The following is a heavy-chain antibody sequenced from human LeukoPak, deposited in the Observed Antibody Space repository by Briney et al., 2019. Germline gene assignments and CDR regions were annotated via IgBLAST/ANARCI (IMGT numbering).Heavy chain of an antibody. CDR2: IRYDGSNK. D-gene: IGHD2/OR15-2a*01. J-gene: IGHJ4*02. Sequence: PGGSLRLSCSASGFTFSSYGMHWVRQAPGKGLEWVAFIRYDGSNKNYADSLKGRFTISRDNSKNTLYLQMNSLRAEDTAVYYCANVRYKYGKDYWGQGTLVTVSS. V-gene: IGHV3-30*02. CDR3: ANVRYKYGKDY. CDR1: GFTFSSYG.